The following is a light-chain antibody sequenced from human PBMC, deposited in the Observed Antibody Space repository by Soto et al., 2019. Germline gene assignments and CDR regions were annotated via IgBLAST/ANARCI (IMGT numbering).Light chain of an antibody. CDR1: SGYSTYA. CDR2: INYDGTH. CDR3: QSLGTGIQV. Sequence: QSVLTQSPSASASLGASVKLTCTLSSGYSTYAIAWHQQQSGKGPRFLMKINYDGTHSKGDGFYDRFSGSSSGAERHLTIYSLQSEDEADYYCQSLGTGIQVFGGGTKLTV. J-gene: IGLJ3*02. V-gene: IGLV4-69*01.